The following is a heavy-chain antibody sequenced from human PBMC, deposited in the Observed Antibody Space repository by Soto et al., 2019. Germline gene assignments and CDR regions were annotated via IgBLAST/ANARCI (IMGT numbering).Heavy chain of an antibody. CDR2: IYYSGST. D-gene: IGHD6-19*01. V-gene: IGHV4-39*01. J-gene: IGHJ4*02. Sequence: QLQLQESGPGLVKPSETLSLTCTVSGGSISSSSYYWGWIRQPPGKGLEWIGSIYYSGSTYYNPSLKSRVTISVDTSKNQFSLKLSSVTAADTAVYYCARLAVAGLLFDYWGQGTLVTVSS. CDR3: ARLAVAGLLFDY. CDR1: GGSISSSSYY.